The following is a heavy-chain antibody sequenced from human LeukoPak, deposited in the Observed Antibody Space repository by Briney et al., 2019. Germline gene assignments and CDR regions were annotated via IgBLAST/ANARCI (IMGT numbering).Heavy chain of an antibody. CDR3: ARSRGGGTTGSFHY. V-gene: IGHV4-59*01. D-gene: IGHD1-1*01. CDR1: GGSITRFY. Sequence: RASETLSLTCTVSGGSITRFYWSWIRQPPGKGLEWIGYIYDIGTTNYNPSLKTRVTMSVDTSKNQFSLKLSSVTAADTAVYYCARSRGGGTTGSFHYWGQGTLVTVSS. CDR2: IYDIGTT. J-gene: IGHJ4*02.